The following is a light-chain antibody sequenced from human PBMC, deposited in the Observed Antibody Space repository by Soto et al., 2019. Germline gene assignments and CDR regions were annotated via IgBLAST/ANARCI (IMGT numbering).Light chain of an antibody. CDR1: QSISSW. CDR3: QQYNSYSPVLT. J-gene: IGKJ4*01. CDR2: DAS. Sequence: DIQMTQSPSTLSASVGDRLTITCRASQSISSWLAWYQQKPGKAPKLLIYDASSLESGVPSRFSGSGSGTEFTLTISSLQPDDFATYYCQQYNSYSPVLTFGGGTKVEIK. V-gene: IGKV1-5*01.